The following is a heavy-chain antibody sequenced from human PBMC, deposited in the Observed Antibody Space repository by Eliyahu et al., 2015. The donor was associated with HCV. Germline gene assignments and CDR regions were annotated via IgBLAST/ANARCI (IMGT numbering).Heavy chain of an antibody. D-gene: IGHD1-26*01. V-gene: IGHV3-15*01. CDR3: AWDSSGTNYFIY. J-gene: IGHJ4*02. Sequence: EVQLVESGGGLVKPGESLKLSCAVCWTPFQXDAWMSWVRQGPGEGLEWVARIKSRGSGGTIDYAAPVKGRFTISRDDSKDRLFLQMNSLKTEDTAVYYCAWDSSGTNYFIYWGLGTLVTVSS. CDR1: TPFQXDAW. CDR2: IKSRGSGGTI.